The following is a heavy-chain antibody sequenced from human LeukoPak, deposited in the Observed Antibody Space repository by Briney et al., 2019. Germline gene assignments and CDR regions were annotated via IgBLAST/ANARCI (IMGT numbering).Heavy chain of an antibody. V-gene: IGHV3-23*01. D-gene: IGHD3-10*01. J-gene: IGHJ6*02. Sequence: PGGSLRLSCAASGFTFYNYAMSWVRQAPGTGLEWVSTISDSGSSTYYAVSVRGRFTISRDNSKNTLYLQMDSLRAEDTAIYYCAKVPYSDYGSGRPPFMDVWGQGTTVAVSS. CDR1: GFTFYNYA. CDR3: AKVPYSDYGSGRPPFMDV. CDR2: ISDSGSST.